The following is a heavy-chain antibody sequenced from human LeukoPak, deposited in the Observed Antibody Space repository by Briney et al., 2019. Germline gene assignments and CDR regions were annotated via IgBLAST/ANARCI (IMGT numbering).Heavy chain of an antibody. J-gene: IGHJ4*02. CDR3: ATLAASAPRYFDY. D-gene: IGHD6-13*01. Sequence: SETLPLTRAVSGYSISRFYYWGWIRQPPGKGLEWIASIYHSGSTYYNPSLKSRTTISVDTSKSQFSLKLTSVTAADAAVYYCATLAASAPRYFDYWGQGILATVSS. CDR2: IYHSGST. CDR1: GYSISRFYY. V-gene: IGHV4-38-2*01.